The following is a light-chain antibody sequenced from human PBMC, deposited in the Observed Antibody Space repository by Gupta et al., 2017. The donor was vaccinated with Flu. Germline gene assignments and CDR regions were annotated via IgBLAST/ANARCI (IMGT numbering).Light chain of an antibody. CDR2: QDS. CDR1: KLGDKY. Sequence: SFELTQPPSVSVSPGQTASIPCSGDKLGDKYVCWYQQKPGQSPVMVIFQDSKRPSGIPERFSGSNSGNAATLTISGTQAMDEADYFCQAWDTNTVVFGGGTKLTVL. J-gene: IGLJ2*01. V-gene: IGLV3-1*01. CDR3: QAWDTNTVV.